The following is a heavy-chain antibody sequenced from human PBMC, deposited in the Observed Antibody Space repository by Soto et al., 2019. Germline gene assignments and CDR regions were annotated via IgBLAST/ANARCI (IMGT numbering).Heavy chain of an antibody. V-gene: IGHV4-34*01. J-gene: IGHJ6*02. CDR2: INHSGST. Sequence: ASETLSLTCAVYGWSFSGYYWSWIRQPPGKGLEWIGEINHSGSTNYNPSLKSRVTISVDTSKNQFSLKLSSVTAADTAVYYCARGIGGSSRAHYYYGMDVWGQGTTVTVSS. CDR1: GWSFSGYY. CDR3: ARGIGGSSRAHYYYGMDV. D-gene: IGHD2-2*01.